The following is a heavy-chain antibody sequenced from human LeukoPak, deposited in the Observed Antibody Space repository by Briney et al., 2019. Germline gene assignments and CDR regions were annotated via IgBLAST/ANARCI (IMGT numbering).Heavy chain of an antibody. J-gene: IGHJ4*02. CDR1: GHSFTNYW. Sequence: GESLTISCKGYGHSFTNYWIGWVRHMPGKGLKCMGIIYPGNSDTRSSSSFQGQLAISVDKSISTAYLQWSSLKASDSAIYYCARFTISWTRPQLDYWGQGNLVSVSS. D-gene: IGHD6-13*01. V-gene: IGHV5-51*01. CDR3: ARFTISWTRPQLDY. CDR2: IYPGNSDT.